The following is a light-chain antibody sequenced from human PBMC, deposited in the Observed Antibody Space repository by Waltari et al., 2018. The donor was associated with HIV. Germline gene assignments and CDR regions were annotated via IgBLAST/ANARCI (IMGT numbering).Light chain of an antibody. CDR3: CSYAGSSTLEV. V-gene: IGLV2-23*02. J-gene: IGLJ2*01. CDR2: EVS. CDR1: SSDVGSYNL. Sequence: QSALTQPASVSGSPGQSITISCTGTSSDVGSYNLVSWYQQHPGKAPKLMIYEVSKRPSGVSNRFPGAKSGNTASLTSSGLQAADEADDYCCSYAGSSTLEVFGGGTKLTVL.